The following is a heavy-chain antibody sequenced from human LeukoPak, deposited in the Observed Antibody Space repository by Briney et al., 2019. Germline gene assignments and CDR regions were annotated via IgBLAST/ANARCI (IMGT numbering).Heavy chain of an antibody. CDR1: GFDFSKYN. CDR2: IHESSGDV. D-gene: IGHD2-15*01. J-gene: IGHJ4*02. CDR3: AKYRYCSGGSCYELDF. V-gene: IGHV3-48*01. Sequence: GGSLRLSCVASGFDFSKYNMNWVRQVPGKGLEWVSCIHESSGDVYYADSVKGRFTISRDNFKNTLYLQMNSLRAEDTAMYYCAKYRYCSGGSCYELDFWGQGTLVTVSS.